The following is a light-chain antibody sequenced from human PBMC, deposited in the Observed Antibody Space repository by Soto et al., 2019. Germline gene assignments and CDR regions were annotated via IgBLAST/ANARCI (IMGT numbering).Light chain of an antibody. J-gene: IGKJ1*01. Sequence: DIQMTQSPSTLSGSVGDRVTMTCRASRTISSLLAWYQQKPGKAPKLLIYKASTLKSGVPSRFSGSGSGTEFTLTISSLQPDDSATYYCQQCNSFWSFGQGTKVDIK. V-gene: IGKV1-5*03. CDR1: RTISSL. CDR3: QQCNSFWS. CDR2: KAS.